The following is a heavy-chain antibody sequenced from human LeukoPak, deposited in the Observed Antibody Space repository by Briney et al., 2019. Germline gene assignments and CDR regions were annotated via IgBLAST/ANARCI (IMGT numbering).Heavy chain of an antibody. J-gene: IGHJ4*02. V-gene: IGHV1-46*01. Sequence: ASVKVSCKASRYTFTSYYMHWVRQAPGQGLEWMGIINPSGGSTSYAQKFQGRVTMTRDTSTSTVYMELSSLRSEDTAVYYCARNRAVGGYSGYEFDYWGQGTLVTVSS. CDR3: ARNRAVGGYSGYEFDY. CDR2: INPSGGST. D-gene: IGHD5-12*01. CDR1: RYTFTSYY.